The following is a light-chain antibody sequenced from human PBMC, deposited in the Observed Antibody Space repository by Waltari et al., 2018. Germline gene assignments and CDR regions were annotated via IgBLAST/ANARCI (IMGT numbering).Light chain of an antibody. CDR1: QRLVPSDGNTD. CDR3: MQATQFPLT. Sequence: DIVMTQLPLSSPVTLGQPASLSCRSRQRLVPSDGNTDLSWLQQRPGQPPRLLIYKISNRLSGVPDRFSGSGAGTEFTLKISRVETEDVGVYFCMQATQFPLTFGGGTKVEIK. V-gene: IGKV2-24*01. J-gene: IGKJ4*01. CDR2: KIS.